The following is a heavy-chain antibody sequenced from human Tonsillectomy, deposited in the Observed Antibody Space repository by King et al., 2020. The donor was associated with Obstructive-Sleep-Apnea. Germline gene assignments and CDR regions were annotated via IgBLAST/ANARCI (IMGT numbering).Heavy chain of an antibody. CDR1: GGPISTFY. V-gene: IGHV4-59*08. CDR2: IYYTVST. Sequence: LQLQESVPGLVKPSETLSRTCTGSGGPISTFYWSWIRQLPGKGLDGCGYIYYTVSTNYNPSLKSCVTMSVDASKNEFSLKLSSVTAADTAVYYCARWGIRFFDYWGRGTLVTVSS. D-gene: IGHD3-16*01. CDR3: ARWGIRFFDY. J-gene: IGHJ4*02.